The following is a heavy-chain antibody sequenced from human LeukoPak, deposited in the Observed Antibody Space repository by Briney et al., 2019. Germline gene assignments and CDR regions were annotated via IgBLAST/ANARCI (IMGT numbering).Heavy chain of an antibody. V-gene: IGHV3-74*01. CDR2: INSDGSST. Sequence: PGGSLRLSCAASGFIFSSYWMHWVRQAPGKGLVWVSHINSDGSSTSYADSVKGRFTISRDNAKNTLYLQTNSLRAEDTAVYYCARGVAGTWYFDHWGRGTLVTVSS. CDR1: GFIFSSYW. D-gene: IGHD6-19*01. CDR3: ARGVAGTWYFDH. J-gene: IGHJ2*01.